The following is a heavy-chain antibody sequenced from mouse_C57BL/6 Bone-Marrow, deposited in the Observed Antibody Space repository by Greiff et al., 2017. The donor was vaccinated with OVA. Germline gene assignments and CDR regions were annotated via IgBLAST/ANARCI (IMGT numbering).Heavy chain of an antibody. CDR3: TTYYYGFAD. Sequence: VQLQQSGAELVRPGASVKLSCTASGFNIKDDYMHWVKQRPEQGLEWIGWIDPENGDTEYASKFQGKATITADTSSNTAYLQLSSLTSEDTAVYCCTTYYYGFADWGQGTLVTVSA. D-gene: IGHD1-1*01. CDR2: IDPENGDT. V-gene: IGHV14-4*01. J-gene: IGHJ3*01. CDR1: GFNIKDDY.